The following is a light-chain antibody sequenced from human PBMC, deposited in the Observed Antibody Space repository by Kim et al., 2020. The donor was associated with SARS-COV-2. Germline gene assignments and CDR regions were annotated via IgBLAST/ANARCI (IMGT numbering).Light chain of an antibody. V-gene: IGKV1-5*01. CDR3: QQYNNYPVI. J-gene: IGKJ2*01. Sequence: DIQMTQSPSTLSASVGDRVTITCRASESISSWLAWYQQIPGRAPKLLIYDASSLQSGVPSRISGSGSETDYTLTISSLQRDDFATYFCQQYNNYPVIFGKENKLE. CDR1: ESISSW. CDR2: DAS.